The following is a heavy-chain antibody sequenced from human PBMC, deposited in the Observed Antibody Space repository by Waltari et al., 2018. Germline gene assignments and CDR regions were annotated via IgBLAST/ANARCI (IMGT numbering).Heavy chain of an antibody. D-gene: IGHD3-16*01. V-gene: IGHV4-59*01. J-gene: IGHJ3*02. CDR2: IYYSGST. CDR3: ARVPLGGRSGGDAFDI. Sequence: QVQLQESGPGLVKPSETLSLTCTVSGGSISSYYWSWIRQPPGKGLEWIGYIYYSGSTNSNPSLQSRVTRSVDPAKNPFPLKLGPGTGAGTAGYYWARVPLGGRSGGDAFDIWGQGTMVTVSS. CDR1: GGSISSYY.